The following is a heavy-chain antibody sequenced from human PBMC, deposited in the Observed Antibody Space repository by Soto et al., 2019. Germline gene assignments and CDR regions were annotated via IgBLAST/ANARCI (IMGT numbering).Heavy chain of an antibody. V-gene: IGHV3-30-3*01. D-gene: IGHD2-15*01. CDR2: ISYDGSNK. CDR3: SRDRPQDIVVVIAAPDKY. Sequence: GGSLRLSCAASGFTFSGYAVHWVRQAPGKGLEWVAAISYDGSNKYYADSVKGRFTVSRDNSKNTLYLQMNSLIPEDTAVYYCSRDRPQDIVVVIAAPDKYWGQGTLVTVSS. J-gene: IGHJ4*02. CDR1: GFTFSGYA.